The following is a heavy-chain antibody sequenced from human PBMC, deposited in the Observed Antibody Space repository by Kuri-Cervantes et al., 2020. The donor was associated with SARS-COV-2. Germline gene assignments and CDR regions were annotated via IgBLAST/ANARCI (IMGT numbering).Heavy chain of an antibody. D-gene: IGHD3-22*01. J-gene: IGHJ6*02. Sequence: GESLKISCAASGFTFSSYAMHWVRQAPGKGLEWVAVISYDGSNKYYADSVKGRFTISRDNSKNTLYLQMNSLRAEDTAVYYCARDLLYYDSSGYYPLDYYYGMDVWGQGTTVTVSS. V-gene: IGHV3-30*04. CDR2: ISYDGSNK. CDR3: ARDLLYYDSSGYYPLDYYYGMDV. CDR1: GFTFSSYA.